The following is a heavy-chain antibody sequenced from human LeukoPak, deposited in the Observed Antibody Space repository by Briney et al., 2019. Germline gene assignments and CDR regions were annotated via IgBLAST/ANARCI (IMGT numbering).Heavy chain of an antibody. Sequence: SETLSLTCAVYGGSFSGYYWSWILQPPGKGLEWIGEINHSGSTNYNPSLKSRVTISVDTSKNQFSLKLSSVTAADTAVYYCARGQPGPQGEYYYYGMDVWGKGTTVTVSS. CDR2: INHSGST. V-gene: IGHV4-34*01. J-gene: IGHJ6*04. CDR1: GGSFSGYY. D-gene: IGHD3-10*01. CDR3: ARGQPGPQGEYYYYGMDV.